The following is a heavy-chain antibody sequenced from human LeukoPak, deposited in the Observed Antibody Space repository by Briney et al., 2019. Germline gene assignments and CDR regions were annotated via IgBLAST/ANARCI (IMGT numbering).Heavy chain of an antibody. CDR2: IKVRADNFVT. J-gene: IGHJ5*02. CDR1: GFIFSGSD. V-gene: IGHV3-73*01. Sequence: GGSLKLSXAASGFIFSGSDVHWFRQASGKGLEWVGRIKVRADNFVTAYAAPVKGRFTISGDDSKNTAYLQMNSLKTEDTAVYYCRLRSTEGPFKWFDPWGQGTLVTVSS. D-gene: IGHD2-2*01. CDR3: RLRSTEGPFKWFDP.